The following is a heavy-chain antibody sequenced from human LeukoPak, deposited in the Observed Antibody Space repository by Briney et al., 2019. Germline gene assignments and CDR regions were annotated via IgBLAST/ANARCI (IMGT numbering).Heavy chain of an antibody. J-gene: IGHJ3*02. V-gene: IGHV4-34*01. CDR2: INHSGST. D-gene: IGHD6-19*01. Sequence: PSETLSLTCAVYGGSFSGYYWSWIRQPPGKGLEWIGEINHSGSTNYNPSLKSRVTISVDTSKNQFSLKLSSVTAADTAVYYCARVGIAVAGAFDIWGQGTMVTVSS. CDR3: ARVGIAVAGAFDI. CDR1: GGSFSGYY.